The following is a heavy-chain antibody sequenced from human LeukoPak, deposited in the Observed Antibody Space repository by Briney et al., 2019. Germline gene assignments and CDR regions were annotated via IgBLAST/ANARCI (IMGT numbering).Heavy chain of an antibody. CDR2: ICYSGNT. V-gene: IGHV4-30-4*01. CDR3: ARALYWFDP. CDR1: GGSISSANYC. Sequence: PSQTLSLTCSVSGGSISSANYCWSWIRQPPAKGLEWIGYICYSGNTYYNPSLKSRVTISIDTSKNQFSLNLTPVTAADTAVYYCARALYWFDPWGQGTLVTVSS. J-gene: IGHJ5*02.